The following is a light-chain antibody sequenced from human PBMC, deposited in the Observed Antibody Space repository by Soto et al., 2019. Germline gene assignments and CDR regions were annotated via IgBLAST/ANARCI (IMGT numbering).Light chain of an antibody. CDR2: GAS. J-gene: IGKJ5*01. Sequence: EIVLTQSPGTLSLSPGEIXXXSXXXSQSVSSSYLAWYQQKPGQAPRLLIHGASSRATGIPDRISGSGSGTDFTLTISRLEPEDFAVYYCQQYGSSPITFGQGTRLEIK. CDR3: QQYGSSPIT. V-gene: IGKV3-20*01. CDR1: QSVSSSY.